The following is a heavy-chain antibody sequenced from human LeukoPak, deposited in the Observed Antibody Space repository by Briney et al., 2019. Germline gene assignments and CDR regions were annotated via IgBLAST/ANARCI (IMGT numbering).Heavy chain of an antibody. V-gene: IGHV1-69*13. Sequence: SVKVSCKASGGTFSSYAISWVRQAPGQGLEWMGGIIPIFGTANYAQKFQGRVTITADESTSTAYMELSSLRSEDTAVYYCARVSPPGSDCCFGWFDPWGQGTLVTVSS. D-gene: IGHD2-21*02. J-gene: IGHJ5*02. CDR3: ARVSPPGSDCCFGWFDP. CDR1: GGTFSSYA. CDR2: IIPIFGTA.